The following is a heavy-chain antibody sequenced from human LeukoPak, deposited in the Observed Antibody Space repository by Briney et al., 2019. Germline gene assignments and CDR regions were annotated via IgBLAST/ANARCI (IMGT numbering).Heavy chain of an antibody. CDR3: ARGGNYDFWSGYSNYYYMDV. J-gene: IGHJ6*03. Sequence: SETLSLTCTVSGASITSYYWIWIRQPPGKGLEWIGYIYNTGSTSYNPSLKSRVTISEDTSKNQFSLKLSSVTAADTAVYYCARGGNYDFWSGYSNYYYMDVWGKGTTVTVSS. CDR2: IYNTGST. D-gene: IGHD3-3*01. CDR1: GASITSYY. V-gene: IGHV4-59*01.